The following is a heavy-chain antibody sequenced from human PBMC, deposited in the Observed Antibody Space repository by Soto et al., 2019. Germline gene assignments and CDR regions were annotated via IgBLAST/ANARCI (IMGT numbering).Heavy chain of an antibody. CDR2: ITVNSGNT. CDR3: GRGLGGGWYYFDY. CDR1: GYSFISYG. Sequence: QGQLVQSGVEVKKPGASVKVSCKASGYSFISYGIGWVRQAPGQGLEWMGWITVNSGNTNYPQKFQGRVTMTTDTSTSTAYMGLRRLTSDDTAVYYCGRGLGGGWYYFDYWGPGTLVTVSS. V-gene: IGHV1-18*04. J-gene: IGHJ4*02. D-gene: IGHD6-19*01.